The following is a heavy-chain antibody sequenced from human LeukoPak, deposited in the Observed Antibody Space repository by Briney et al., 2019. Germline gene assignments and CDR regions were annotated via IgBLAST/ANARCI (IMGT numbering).Heavy chain of an antibody. CDR2: INHSGST. V-gene: IGHV4-34*01. J-gene: IGHJ4*02. D-gene: IGHD3-16*01. CDR3: ARGPDVLFSITGGCDY. CDR1: VGSFSGYY. Sequence: SETLSLTCAVYVGSFSGYYWSGIRQPPGRGVEGIGEINHSGSTNYNPSLTSRVTISVDTSKNQFSLKLSSLTAADTAVYYCARGPDVLFSITGGCDYWGQGTLVTVSS.